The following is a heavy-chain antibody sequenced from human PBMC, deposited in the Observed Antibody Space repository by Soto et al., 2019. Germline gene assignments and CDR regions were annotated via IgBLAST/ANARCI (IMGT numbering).Heavy chain of an antibody. CDR3: ARDDGLGTGFDF. D-gene: IGHD3-10*01. J-gene: IGHJ3*01. CDR2: IYEAGNT. Sequence: SETLSLTCAVSGGSISGGGYSWNWIRQSPGKGLEWIGHIYEAGNTNYNPSLKNRVTMSIDRSSNQFSLRLSSVTAADTAVYFCARDDGLGTGFDFWGQGTMVTVSS. CDR1: GGSISGGGYS. V-gene: IGHV4-30-2*06.